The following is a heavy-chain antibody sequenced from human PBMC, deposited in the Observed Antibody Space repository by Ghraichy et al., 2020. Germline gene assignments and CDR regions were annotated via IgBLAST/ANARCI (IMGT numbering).Heavy chain of an antibody. Sequence: GGSLRLSCAASGVTFSSYSMNWVRQAPGKGLEWVSYIGSGGSSHYYADSVKGRFTISRDNAKNSVYLDMNSLRAEDTALYYCVRDGCSGRTCTFYNWGQGALVTVSS. D-gene: IGHD2-15*01. V-gene: IGHV3-48*04. J-gene: IGHJ4*02. CDR3: VRDGCSGRTCTFYN. CDR1: GVTFSSYS. CDR2: IGSGGSSH.